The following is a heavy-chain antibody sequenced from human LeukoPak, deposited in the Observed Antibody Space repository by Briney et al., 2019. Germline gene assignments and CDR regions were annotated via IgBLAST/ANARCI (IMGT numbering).Heavy chain of an antibody. J-gene: IGHJ4*02. V-gene: IGHV4-39*01. D-gene: IGHD1-26*01. CDR2: IYNSGST. CDR3: ARHRSILGASNFDF. CDR1: GGSISSSSYS. Sequence: SQTLSLTCTVSGGSISSSSYSWDWIRQPPWKGSEWIVSIYNSGSTYYNPYLKSRVTISVDTSKIQFSLKLTSVTAADTAVYFCARHRSILGASNFDFWGQGTLVTVSS.